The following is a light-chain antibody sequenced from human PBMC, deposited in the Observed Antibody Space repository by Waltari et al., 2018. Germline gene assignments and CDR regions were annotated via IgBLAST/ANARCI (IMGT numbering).Light chain of an antibody. J-gene: IGLJ2*01. V-gene: IGLV2-14*01. CDR1: SSDVGGYNY. CDR3: SSYTSSSSVV. Sequence: QSALTQPASVSGSPGQSITISCPGTSSDVGGYNYVSWYQQHPDTAPKPRIYEVSNRPSGVPNRFSGSKSGNTASLTISGLQAEDEADYYCSSYTSSSSVVFGGGTKLTVL. CDR2: EVS.